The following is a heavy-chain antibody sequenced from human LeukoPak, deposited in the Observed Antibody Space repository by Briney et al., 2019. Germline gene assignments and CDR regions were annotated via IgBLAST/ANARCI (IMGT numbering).Heavy chain of an antibody. CDR2: IYHSGST. V-gene: IGHV4-30-2*01. CDR1: GGSISSGGYY. J-gene: IGHJ1*01. D-gene: IGHD6-13*01. Sequence: SETLSLTCTVSGGSISSGGYYWSWIRQPPGKGLEWIGYIYHSGSTYYNPSLKSRVTISVDRSKNQFSLKLSSVTAADTAVYYCARDPRSSSWEFQHWGQGTLVTVSS. CDR3: ARDPRSSSWEFQH.